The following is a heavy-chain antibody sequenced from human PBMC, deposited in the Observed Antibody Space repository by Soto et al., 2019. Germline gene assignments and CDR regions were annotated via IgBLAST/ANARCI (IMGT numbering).Heavy chain of an antibody. V-gene: IGHV3-48*03. J-gene: IGHJ6*02. CDR1: GFTFSSYE. CDR2: ISSSGSTK. Sequence: GGSLRLSCEGSGFTFSSYEMNWVRQAPGKGLEWVSYISSSGSTKNYADSVKSRFTISRDNVKNSLYLQMNSLRAEDTAVYYCARVPRNFYYNGMDVWGQGTTVTVSS. CDR3: ARVPRNFYYNGMDV.